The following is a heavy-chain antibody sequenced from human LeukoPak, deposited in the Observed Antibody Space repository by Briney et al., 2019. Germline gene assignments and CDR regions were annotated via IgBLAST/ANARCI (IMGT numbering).Heavy chain of an antibody. V-gene: IGHV3-74*01. J-gene: IGHJ4*02. Sequence: GGSLRLSCAASGFTFSSYWMHWVRQAPGKGLVWVSRINSDGGSTSYADSVKGRFTISRDNAKNTLYLQMNSLRVEDTAVYYCASDYCSSTSCFPFYWGQGTLVTVSS. D-gene: IGHD2-2*01. CDR2: INSDGGST. CDR1: GFTFSSYW. CDR3: ASDYCSSTSCFPFY.